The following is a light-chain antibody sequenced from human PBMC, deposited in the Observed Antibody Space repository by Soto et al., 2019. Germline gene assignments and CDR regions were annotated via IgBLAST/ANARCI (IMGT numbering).Light chain of an antibody. V-gene: IGLV2-23*01. Sequence: QSALTQPASVSGSPGQSITISCTGTSSDVGSYNLVSWYQQHPGKVPKVMIYEDSKRPSGVSNRFSGYKSGNTASLTISGLQAEDEADYYCCSYAGSSTLIFGGGTKLTVL. J-gene: IGLJ2*01. CDR3: CSYAGSSTLI. CDR2: EDS. CDR1: SSDVGSYNL.